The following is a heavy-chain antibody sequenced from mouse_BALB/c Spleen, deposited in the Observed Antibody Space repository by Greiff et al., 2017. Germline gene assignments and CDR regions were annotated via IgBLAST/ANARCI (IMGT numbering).Heavy chain of an antibody. CDR1: GYSITSDYA. V-gene: IGHV3-2*02. J-gene: IGHJ2*01. CDR3: ARKSPVNYFDY. Sequence: DVQLQESGPGLVKPSQSLSLTCTVTGYSITSDYAWNWIRQFPGNKLEWMGYISYSGSTSYNPSLKSRISITRDTSKNQFFLQLNSVTTEDTATYYCARKSPVNYFDYWGQGTTLTVSS. CDR2: ISYSGST.